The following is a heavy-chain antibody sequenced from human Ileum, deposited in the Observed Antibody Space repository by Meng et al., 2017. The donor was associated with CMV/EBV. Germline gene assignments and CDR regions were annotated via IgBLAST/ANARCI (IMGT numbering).Heavy chain of an antibody. CDR3: VRGDDWRDYYGMDV. CDR2: VNGEGNSL. CDR1: GFTFSQYW. J-gene: IGHJ6*02. V-gene: IGHV3-74*01. D-gene: IGHD3-9*01. Sequence: GGSLRLSCAASGFTFSQYWMHWVRQAPGKGLVWVARVNGEGNSLRYADSVKGRFTVSRDNGKNTLFLQMNSVSVEDTALYYCVRGDDWRDYYGMDVWGQGTTVTVSS.